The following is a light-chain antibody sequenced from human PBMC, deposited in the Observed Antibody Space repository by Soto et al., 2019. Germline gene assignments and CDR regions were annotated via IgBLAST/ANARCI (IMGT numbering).Light chain of an antibody. V-gene: IGKV1D-12*01. J-gene: IGKJ5*01. CDR1: QGISSW. CDR3: HQANSFPIT. Sequence: DIQMTQSPSSVSASVGDRVTITCRASQGISSWIAWYQQKPGKAPKLLIYAASSLQSGVPSRFSGSASGTDFTLTSSSLHPDDFATYSCHQANSFPITFGQGTRLEIK. CDR2: AAS.